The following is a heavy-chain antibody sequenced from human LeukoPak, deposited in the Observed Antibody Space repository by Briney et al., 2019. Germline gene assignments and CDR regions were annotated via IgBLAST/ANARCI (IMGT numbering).Heavy chain of an antibody. CDR3: ARIIAVAGFDY. V-gene: IGHV3-30-3*01. CDR1: GFTFSSYA. J-gene: IGHJ4*02. CDR2: ISYDGNNK. D-gene: IGHD6-19*01. Sequence: GGSLRLSCAASGFTFSSYAMHWVRQAPGKGLEWVAVISYDGNNKYYADSVKGRFTISRDNSKNTLYLQMNSLRAEDTAVYYCARIIAVAGFDYWGQGTLVTVSS.